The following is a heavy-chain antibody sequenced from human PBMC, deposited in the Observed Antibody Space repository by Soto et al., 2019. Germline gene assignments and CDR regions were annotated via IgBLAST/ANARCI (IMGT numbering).Heavy chain of an antibody. Sequence: QVQLVQSGAEVKKPGASVKVSCKASGYTFTGYYMHWVRQAPGQGLEWMGWINPNRGGTNYAQKFQGRVSMTRDTSSSTAYMELSRLRFAVTAVYSCATTNKITIFDYDMDVWGQGTTVTVS. CDR2: INPNRGGT. D-gene: IGHD3-3*01. J-gene: IGHJ6*02. V-gene: IGHV1-2*02. CDR1: GYTFTGYY. CDR3: ATTNKITIFDYDMDV.